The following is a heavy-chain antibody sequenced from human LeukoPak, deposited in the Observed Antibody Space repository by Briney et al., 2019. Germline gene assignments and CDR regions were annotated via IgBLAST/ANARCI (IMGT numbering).Heavy chain of an antibody. J-gene: IGHJ4*02. CDR1: GGSFSGYY. CDR2: INHSGST. CDR3: ARAPLRSWAFDY. Sequence: PSETLSLTCAVYGGSFSGYYWSWIRQPPGKGLEWIGEINHSGSTNYNPSLKSRVTISVDTSKNQFSLKLSSVTAPDTAVYYCARAPLRSWAFDYWGQGTLVTVSS. V-gene: IGHV4-34*01. D-gene: IGHD6-13*01.